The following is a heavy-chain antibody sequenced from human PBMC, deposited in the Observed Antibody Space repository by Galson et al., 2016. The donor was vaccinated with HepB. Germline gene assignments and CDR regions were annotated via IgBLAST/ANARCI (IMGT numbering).Heavy chain of an antibody. V-gene: IGHV3-7*01. CDR3: ARESGWSFDY. CDR1: GFTFSAYW. Sequence: SLRLSCAASGFTFSAYWMSWVRQAPGKGLEWVAIIKSDGSQKYYVDSVKGRFTIPRDNAKNSLYLQMNSLRAEDTAVYYCARESGWSFDYWGQGTLVTVSS. J-gene: IGHJ4*02. D-gene: IGHD6-19*01. CDR2: IKSDGSQK.